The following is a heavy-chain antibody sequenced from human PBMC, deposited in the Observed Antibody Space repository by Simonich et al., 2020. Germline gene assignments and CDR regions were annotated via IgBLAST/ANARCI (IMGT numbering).Heavy chain of an antibody. Sequence: QVQLVQSGAEVKQPGASVKVSCKASGYTFTGYYMHWVRQAPGQGLEWMGGINPNSGGTNDAQKFQGRGTMTRDTSISTAYMELSRLRSDDTAVYYCARWPSIPASYGSGSYFDYWGQGTLVTVSS. D-gene: IGHD3-10*01. J-gene: IGHJ4*02. CDR3: ARWPSIPASYGSGSYFDY. V-gene: IGHV1-2*02. CDR2: INPNSGGT. CDR1: GYTFTGYY.